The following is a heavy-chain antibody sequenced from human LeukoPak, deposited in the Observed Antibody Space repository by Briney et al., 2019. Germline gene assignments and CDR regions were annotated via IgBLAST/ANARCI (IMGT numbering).Heavy chain of an antibody. J-gene: IGHJ4*02. CDR3: AREITLGYCSSASCPSADY. V-gene: IGHV1-69*04. Sequence: ASVKVSCKASGGTFSSYTISWVRQAPGQGLEWMGRIIPILGIANYAQKFQGRVTITADKSTSTAYMELSSLRSEDTAVYYCAREITLGYCSSASCPSADYWGQGTLVTVSS. CDR2: IIPILGIA. CDR1: GGTFSSYT. D-gene: IGHD2-2*01.